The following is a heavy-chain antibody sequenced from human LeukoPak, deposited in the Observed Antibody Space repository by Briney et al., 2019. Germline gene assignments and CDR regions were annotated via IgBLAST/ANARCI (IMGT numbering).Heavy chain of an antibody. V-gene: IGHV3-48*04. CDR2: ISSSSSTI. CDR1: GFTFSSYS. J-gene: IGHJ4*02. CDR3: ARGYDSSGYKDY. Sequence: PGGSLRLSCAASGFTFSSYSMNWVRQAPGKGLEGGSYISSSSSTIYYADSVKGRFTISRDNPKNALYLQMNSLRAEDTAVYYCARGYDSSGYKDYWGQGTLVTVSS. D-gene: IGHD3-22*01.